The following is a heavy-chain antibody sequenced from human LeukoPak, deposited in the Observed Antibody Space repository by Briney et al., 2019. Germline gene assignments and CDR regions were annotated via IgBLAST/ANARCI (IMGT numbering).Heavy chain of an antibody. V-gene: IGHV1-3*01. Sequence: ASVKVSCKASGYTFTSSAMHWVRQAPGQRLEWMGWINAGNGNTKYSQKFQGRVTITRDTSASTAYMELSSLRSEDTAVYYCARGETYSSSWSDFDYWGQGTLVTVSS. CDR2: INAGNGNT. CDR3: ARGETYSSSWSDFDY. J-gene: IGHJ4*02. CDR1: GYTFTSSA. D-gene: IGHD6-13*01.